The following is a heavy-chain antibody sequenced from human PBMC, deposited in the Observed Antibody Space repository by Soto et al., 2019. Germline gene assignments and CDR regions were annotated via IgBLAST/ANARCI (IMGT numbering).Heavy chain of an antibody. V-gene: IGHV3-48*03. CDR3: VKDDASDF. J-gene: IGHJ3*01. CDR1: GFTFSSYG. Sequence: GGSLRLSCVGSGFTFSSYGMNWVRQSPGKGLEWLSSIDKSGTSRYYADSVKGRFTISRDNAKNSLYLQMNSLTTEDTAFYYRVKDDASDFWGQGTMVTVSS. CDR2: IDKSGTSR.